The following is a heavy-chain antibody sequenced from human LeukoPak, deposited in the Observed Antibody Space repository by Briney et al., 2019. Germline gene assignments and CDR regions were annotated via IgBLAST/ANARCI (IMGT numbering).Heavy chain of an antibody. CDR1: GGSISSGGYY. Sequence: KASETLSLTCTVSGGSISSGGYYWSWIRQPPGKGLEWIGYIYHSGSTYYNPSLKSRVTISVDRSKNQFSLKLSSVTAADTAVYYCARDRHIVVVPAATPVRAFDIWGQGTMVTVSS. CDR2: IYHSGST. CDR3: ARDRHIVVVPAATPVRAFDI. D-gene: IGHD2-2*01. J-gene: IGHJ3*02. V-gene: IGHV4-30-2*01.